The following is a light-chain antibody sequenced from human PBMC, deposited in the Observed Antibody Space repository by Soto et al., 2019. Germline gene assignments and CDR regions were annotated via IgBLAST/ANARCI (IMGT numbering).Light chain of an antibody. J-gene: IGKJ4*01. CDR2: GAS. Sequence: EIVLTQSPGTLSLSRGERATLSCRASQSVTSNYLAWYQRKPGQAPRLLIYGASSRATGIPDRFSGSGSGTDFSLTISRLEPEDLAVYYCQQYGDSLLTFGGGTRVE. V-gene: IGKV3-20*01. CDR3: QQYGDSLLT. CDR1: QSVTSNY.